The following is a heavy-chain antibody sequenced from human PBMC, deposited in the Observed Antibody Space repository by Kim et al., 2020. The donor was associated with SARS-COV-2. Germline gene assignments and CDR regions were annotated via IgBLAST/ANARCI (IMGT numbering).Heavy chain of an antibody. V-gene: IGHV3-30-3*01. CDR1: GFTLNSYT. CDR3: ARDQQVRGVIVLYYYGMDL. D-gene: IGHD3-10*01. J-gene: IGHJ6*01. CDR2: MSYDGGKK. Sequence: GGSLRLSCAVSGFTLNSYTMHWVRQAPGKGLEWVAVMSYDGGKKYYAESVKGRFTISRDSSQNTLYLQMNNLGPEDTAVYFCARDQQVRGVIVLYYYGMDLWGQGTPVA.